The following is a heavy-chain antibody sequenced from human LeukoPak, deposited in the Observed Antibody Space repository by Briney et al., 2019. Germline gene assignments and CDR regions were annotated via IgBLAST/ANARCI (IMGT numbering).Heavy chain of an antibody. D-gene: IGHD6-19*01. CDR2: IRYDGSNK. Sequence: PGGSLRLSCAASGFTFSSYGMHWVRQAPGKGLEWVAFIRYDGSNKYYADSVKGRFTISRDNAKNSLYLQMNSLRAEDTAVYYCARSKGYSSGWSPIDYWGQGTLVTVSS. J-gene: IGHJ4*02. CDR3: ARSKGYSSGWSPIDY. V-gene: IGHV3-30*02. CDR1: GFTFSSYG.